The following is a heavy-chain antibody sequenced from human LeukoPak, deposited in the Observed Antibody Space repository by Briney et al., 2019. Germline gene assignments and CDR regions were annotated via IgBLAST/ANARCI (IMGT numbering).Heavy chain of an antibody. CDR3: AKDSHCSGGSCYSWWYFDL. CDR2: IWYDGSNK. J-gene: IGHJ2*01. D-gene: IGHD2-15*01. CDR1: GFTFSSYG. V-gene: IGHV3-33*03. Sequence: GRSLRLSCAASGFTFSSYGMHWVRQAPGKGLEWVAVIWYDGSNKYYADSVKGRFTISRDNAKNSLYLQMNSLRAEDTALYYCAKDSHCSGGSCYSWWYFDLWGRGTLVTVSS.